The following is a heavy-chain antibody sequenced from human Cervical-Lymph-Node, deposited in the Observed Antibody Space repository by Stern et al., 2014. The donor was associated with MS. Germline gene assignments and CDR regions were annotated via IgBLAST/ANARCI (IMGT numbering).Heavy chain of an antibody. CDR3: AKESGSYDYYYFGMDV. V-gene: IGHV3-23*04. CDR2: ISGSGTDT. Sequence: VQLEESGGGLVQPGGSLRLSCTASGFTFTTHGLSWVRQGPGKGLEWVSVISGSGTDTYYGDSVKGRFTISRDNSKNTLYLRMNSLRAEDTGVYFCAKESGSYDYYYFGMDVWGQGTTVIVSS. CDR1: GFTFTTHG. J-gene: IGHJ6*02. D-gene: IGHD3-16*01.